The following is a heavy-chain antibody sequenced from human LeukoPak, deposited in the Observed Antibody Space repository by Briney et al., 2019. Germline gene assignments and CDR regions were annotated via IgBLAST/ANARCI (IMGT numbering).Heavy chain of an antibody. CDR3: AKLSAGYYDTSGYSFQH. CDR1: GFTFSGYD. V-gene: IGHV3-23*01. Sequence: GGSLRLSCAVSGFTFSGYDMRWVRQAAGKGLEWVSAISGRGGSTYYADSVKGRFTISRDNSKNPLYLQMSSLRAEDTAVYYCAKLSAGYYDTSGYSFQHWGQGTLVTVSS. J-gene: IGHJ1*01. D-gene: IGHD3-22*01. CDR2: ISGRGGST.